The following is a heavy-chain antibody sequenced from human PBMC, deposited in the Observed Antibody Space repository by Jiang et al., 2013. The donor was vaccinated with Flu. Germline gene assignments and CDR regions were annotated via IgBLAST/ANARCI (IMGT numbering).Heavy chain of an antibody. D-gene: IGHD1-26*01. J-gene: IGHJ4*02. CDR3: ARDRVVGATRAATADY. Sequence: FTSYGISWVRQAPGQGLEWMGWISAYNGNTNYAQKLQGRVTMTTDTSTSTAYMELRSLRSDDTAVYYCARDRVVGATRAATADYWGQGTLVTVSS. V-gene: IGHV1-18*01. CDR2: ISAYNGNT. CDR1: FTSYG.